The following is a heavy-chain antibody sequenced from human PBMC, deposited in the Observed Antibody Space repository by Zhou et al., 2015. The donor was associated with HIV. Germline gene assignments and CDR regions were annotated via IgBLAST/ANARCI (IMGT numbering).Heavy chain of an antibody. D-gene: IGHD2-2*01. CDR3: AKDLRIPAASNYYYHDGMDV. Sequence: EVQLVESGGGLVQPGGSLRLSCAASGFTFDDYAMHWVRQAPGKGLEWVSGISWNSGSIGYADSVKGRFTISRDNSKNTLYLQMSSLRPEDTAVYYCAKDLRIPAASNYYYHDGMDVWGQGP. J-gene: IGHJ6*02. CDR2: ISWNSGSI. V-gene: IGHV3-9*01. CDR1: GFTFDDYA.